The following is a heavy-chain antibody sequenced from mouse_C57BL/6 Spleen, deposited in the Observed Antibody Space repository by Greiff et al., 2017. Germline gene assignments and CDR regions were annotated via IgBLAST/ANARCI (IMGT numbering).Heavy chain of an antibody. V-gene: IGHV1-39*01. Sequence: EVQLQQSGPELVKPGASVKISCKASGYSFTDYNMNWVKQSNGKSLEWIGVMNPNYGTTSYNQKFKGKATLTVDQSSSTAYMQLNSLTSEDSAVYYCAKGLLYYGSSYGYFDVWGTGATVTVSS. D-gene: IGHD1-1*01. CDR3: AKGLLYYGSSYGYFDV. CDR1: GYSFTDYN. J-gene: IGHJ1*03. CDR2: MNPNYGTT.